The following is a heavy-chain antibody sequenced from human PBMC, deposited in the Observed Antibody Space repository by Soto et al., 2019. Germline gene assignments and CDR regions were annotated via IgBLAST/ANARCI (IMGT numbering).Heavy chain of an antibody. CDR2: SIPMLGMS. J-gene: IGHJ4*02. CDR1: GGTFSSYT. Sequence: QVQLVQSGPEVKKPGSSVRVSCTASGGTFSSYTINWVRQVPGQGPEWMGRSIPMLGMSNYAQKFQGRVMXMXEQXTNTVYMELSSLRSEDTAIYSCATNYGSGSAHFDYWGQGTLVTVSS. V-gene: IGHV1-69*02. D-gene: IGHD3-10*01. CDR3: ATNYGSGSAHFDY.